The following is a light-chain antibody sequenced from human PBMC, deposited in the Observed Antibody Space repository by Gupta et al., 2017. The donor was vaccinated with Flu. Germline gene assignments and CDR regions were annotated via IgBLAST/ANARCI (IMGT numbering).Light chain of an antibody. J-gene: IGKJ2*01. CDR1: LTRSNY. CDR2: GAS. Sequence: IVVTQSPAILSVSPGERATLTCRATLTRSNYLAWYQQKPGQAPRLLIYGASTRAAGVPARFSAGGSGTEFTLTISSLQSEDFAVYYCQQYHDWPYTFGRGTKLEIK. CDR3: QQYHDWPYT. V-gene: IGKV3-15*01.